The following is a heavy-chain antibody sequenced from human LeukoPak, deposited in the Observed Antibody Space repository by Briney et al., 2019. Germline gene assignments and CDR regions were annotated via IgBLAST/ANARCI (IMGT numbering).Heavy chain of an antibody. CDR2: IYYSGST. J-gene: IGHJ3*02. CDR1: GGSISSSSYY. CDR3: ARPAYYDFWSGYSYDAFDI. V-gene: IGHV4-39*01. D-gene: IGHD3-3*01. Sequence: NTSETLSLTCTVSGGSISSSSYYWGWIRQPPGKGLEGIGSIYYSGSTYYNPSLKSRVTISVDTSKNPFSLKLSSVTAADTAVYYCARPAYYDFWSGYSYDAFDIWGQGTMVTVSS.